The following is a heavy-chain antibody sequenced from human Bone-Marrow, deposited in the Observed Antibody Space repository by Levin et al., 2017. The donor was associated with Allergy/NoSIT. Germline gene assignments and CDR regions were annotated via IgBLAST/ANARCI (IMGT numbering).Heavy chain of an antibody. D-gene: IGHD6-13*01. CDR3: ARRGHTSSWFVGDWFDP. CDR2: IYSSGST. CDR1: GGSISSQY. J-gene: IGHJ5*02. V-gene: IGHV4-59*11. Sequence: PGGSLRLSCSVSGGSISSQYWNWIRQSPGKGLEWIGYIYSSGSTNYNPSLKSRVTMSVDTSKNQFSLKLKSVTDADTAVYYCARRGHTSSWFVGDWFDPWGQGTLVTVSS.